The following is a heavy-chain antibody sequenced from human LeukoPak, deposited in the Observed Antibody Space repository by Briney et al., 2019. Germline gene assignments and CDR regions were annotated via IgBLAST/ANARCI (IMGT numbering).Heavy chain of an antibody. CDR1: GGSISSSSYY. J-gene: IGHJ5*02. Sequence: SETLSLTCTVSGGSISSSSYYWGWIRQPPGKGLEWIGSIYYSGSTYYNPSLKSRVTISVDTSKNQFSLKLSSVTAADTAVYYCAREPLRCSGGSCYSGFDPWGQGTLVTVSS. V-gene: IGHV4-39*07. CDR3: AREPLRCSGGSCYSGFDP. CDR2: IYYSGST. D-gene: IGHD2-15*01.